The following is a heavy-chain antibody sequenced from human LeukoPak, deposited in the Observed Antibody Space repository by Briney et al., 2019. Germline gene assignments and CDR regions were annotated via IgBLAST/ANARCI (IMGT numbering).Heavy chain of an antibody. CDR3: ARDPPGIAASGTYY. V-gene: IGHV3-53*01. J-gene: IGHJ4*02. D-gene: IGHD6-13*01. Sequence: GGSLRLSCAVSGFSVSNNYMNWVRQAPGKGLEWVSLIYSRGGTSYADSVKGRFTISRDSSKNTLFLQMNSLRVEDTAVYYCARDPPGIAASGTYYWGQGTLVAVSS. CDR1: GFSVSNNY. CDR2: IYSRGGT.